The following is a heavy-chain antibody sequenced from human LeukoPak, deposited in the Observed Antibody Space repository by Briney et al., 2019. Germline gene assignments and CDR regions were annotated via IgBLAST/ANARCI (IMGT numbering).Heavy chain of an antibody. Sequence: GASVKVSCKASGYTFTGYYMHWVRQAPGQGPEWMGWINPNSGGTNYAQKLQGRVTMTTDTSTSTAYMELRSLRSDDTAVYYCARRGLYSSSWYPRPDYWGQGTLVTVSS. CDR1: GYTFTGYY. CDR2: INPNSGGT. V-gene: IGHV1-2*02. D-gene: IGHD6-13*01. CDR3: ARRGLYSSSWYPRPDY. J-gene: IGHJ4*02.